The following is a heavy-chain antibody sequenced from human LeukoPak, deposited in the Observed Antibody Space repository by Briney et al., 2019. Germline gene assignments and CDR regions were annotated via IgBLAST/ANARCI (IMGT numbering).Heavy chain of an antibody. J-gene: IGHJ4*02. CDR3: AKTRPLDSSSWSHGDY. CDR2: ISGSGDST. CDR1: GFTFSSYV. D-gene: IGHD6-13*01. V-gene: IGHV3-23*01. Sequence: GGSLRLSCAASGFTFSSYVMSWVRQAPGKGLEWVSAISGSGDSTYYGDSVKGRFTISRDNSKNTLYLQMNSLRAEDTAVYYCAKTRPLDSSSWSHGDYWGQGTLVTVSS.